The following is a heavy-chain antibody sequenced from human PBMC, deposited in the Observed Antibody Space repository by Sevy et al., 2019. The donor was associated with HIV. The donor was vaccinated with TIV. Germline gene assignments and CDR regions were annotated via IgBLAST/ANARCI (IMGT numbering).Heavy chain of an antibody. CDR3: ARHGYGYGYHALLDYYYGMDV. V-gene: IGHV3-20*04. J-gene: IGHJ6*02. D-gene: IGHD5-18*01. CDR2: INWNGGST. CDR1: GFTFDDYG. Sequence: GGSLRLSCAASGFTFDDYGMSWVRQAPGKGLEWVSGINWNGGSTGYADSVKGRFTISRENAKNSLYLQVNSMRAEDTALYYCARHGYGYGYHALLDYYYGMDVWGQGTTVTVSS.